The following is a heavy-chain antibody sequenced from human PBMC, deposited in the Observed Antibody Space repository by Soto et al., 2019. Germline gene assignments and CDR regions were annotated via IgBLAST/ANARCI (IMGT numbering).Heavy chain of an antibody. Sequence: KTSETLSLTCAVYGGSFSGYYWSWIRQPPGKGLEWIGEINHSGSTNYNPSLKSRVTISVDTSKNQFSLKLSSVTAADTAVYYCARKNDYWGQGTLVTVSS. V-gene: IGHV4-34*01. CDR3: ARKNDY. CDR2: INHSGST. CDR1: GGSFSGYY. J-gene: IGHJ4*02.